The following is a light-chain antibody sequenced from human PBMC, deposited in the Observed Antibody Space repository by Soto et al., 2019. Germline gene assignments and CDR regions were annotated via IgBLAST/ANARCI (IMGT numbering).Light chain of an antibody. CDR2: AAS. CDR1: QSISSY. Sequence: DIQMTQSPSSLSASVGDRVTITCRASQSISSYLNWYQQKPGKAPKLLIYAASRLQSGVPSRFSGGGSGTDFTLTISSLQPEDFATYYCQQSYSTPEVTFGPGTKVDIK. J-gene: IGKJ3*01. CDR3: QQSYSTPEVT. V-gene: IGKV1-39*01.